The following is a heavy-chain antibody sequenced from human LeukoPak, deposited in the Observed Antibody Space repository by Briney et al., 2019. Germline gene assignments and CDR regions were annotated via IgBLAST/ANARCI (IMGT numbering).Heavy chain of an antibody. J-gene: IGHJ4*02. V-gene: IGHV4-39*01. Sequence: SETLSLTCTVSGGSVSSFNYYWGWIRQPPGKGLEWIGSIYYSGSTYYNPSLKSRVTISVDASKNQFSLKPTSVTAADTAVYYCAVARGAAAGDRSRYYFDYWGQGTLVTVSS. CDR2: IYYSGST. CDR1: GGSVSSFNYY. D-gene: IGHD6-13*01. CDR3: AVARGAAAGDRSRYYFDY.